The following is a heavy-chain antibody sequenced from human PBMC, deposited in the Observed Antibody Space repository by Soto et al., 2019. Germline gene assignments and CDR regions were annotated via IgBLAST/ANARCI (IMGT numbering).Heavy chain of an antibody. D-gene: IGHD3-9*01. CDR1: GYTFTSYA. CDR2: INAGNGNT. CDR3: ARAPPPYYDILTCYYNFNWFDP. Sequence: ASVKVSCKASGYTFTSYAMHWVRQAPGQRLEWMGWINAGNGNTKYSQKFQGRVTITRDTSASTAYMELSSLRSEDTAVYYCARAPPPYYDILTCYYNFNWFDPWGQGTLVTVSS. V-gene: IGHV1-3*01. J-gene: IGHJ5*02.